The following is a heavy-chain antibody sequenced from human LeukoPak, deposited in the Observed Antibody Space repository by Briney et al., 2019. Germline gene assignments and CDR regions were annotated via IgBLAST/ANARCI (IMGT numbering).Heavy chain of an antibody. CDR2: IYYSGST. J-gene: IGHJ3*02. Sequence: PSETLSLTCTVSGGSISSSSYYWGWIRQPPGKGLEWIGYIYYSGSTYYNPSLKSRVTISVDTSKNQFSLKLSSVTAADTAVYYCARDGYSSDLGAFDIWGQGTMVTVSS. V-gene: IGHV4-30-4*08. D-gene: IGHD6-19*01. CDR3: ARDGYSSDLGAFDI. CDR1: GGSISSSSYY.